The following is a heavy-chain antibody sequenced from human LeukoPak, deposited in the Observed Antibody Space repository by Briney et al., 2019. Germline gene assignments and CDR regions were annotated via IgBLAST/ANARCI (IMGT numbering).Heavy chain of an antibody. D-gene: IGHD5-18*01. V-gene: IGHV4-31*03. Sequence: NPSETLSPTCTVSGGSISSGGYYWSWIRQHPGKGLEWIGYIYYSGSTYYHPSPKSRVTISVDTSKSQFSLKLSSVTAADTAVYYCAREERIQLWGGGLVYYGMDVWGQGTTVTVSS. CDR3: AREERIQLWGGGLVYYGMDV. CDR1: GGSISSGGYY. J-gene: IGHJ6*02. CDR2: IYYSGST.